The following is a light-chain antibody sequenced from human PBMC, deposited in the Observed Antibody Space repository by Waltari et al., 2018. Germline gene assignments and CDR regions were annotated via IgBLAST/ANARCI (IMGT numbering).Light chain of an antibody. V-gene: IGKV4-1*01. Sequence: DIVMTQSPDSLAVSLGERATINCKSSQSVLYSSNNMNYLAWYQQKSGQPPKLLIYWAFTRESVVPDRFSGSGSVTDFTLTISSLQSEDAAVYYCQQYYSNPWTFGQGTKVQI. CDR1: QSVLYSSNNMNY. J-gene: IGKJ1*01. CDR2: WAF. CDR3: QQYYSNPWT.